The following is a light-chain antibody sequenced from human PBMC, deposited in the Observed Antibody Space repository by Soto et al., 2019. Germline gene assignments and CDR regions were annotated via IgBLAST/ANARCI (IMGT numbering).Light chain of an antibody. Sequence: QSALTQPASVSGSPGQSITISCTGTSSDVGGYNYVSWYQQHPGKAPKLMIYEVSNRPSGVSNRFSGSKSGNTASLTISGLQAEDEADYYCSSYTSSSPLAFGGGTKVTVL. V-gene: IGLV2-14*01. CDR2: EVS. CDR3: SSYTSSSPLA. J-gene: IGLJ3*02. CDR1: SSDVGGYNY.